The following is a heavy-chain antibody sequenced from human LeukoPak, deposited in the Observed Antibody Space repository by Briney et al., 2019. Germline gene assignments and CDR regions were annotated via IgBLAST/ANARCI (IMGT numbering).Heavy chain of an antibody. CDR2: ISAYNGNT. D-gene: IGHD5-12*01. CDR3: ARNPSMKVATVDDY. CDR1: GYTFTSYG. V-gene: IGHV1-18*01. Sequence: GASVKVSCKASGYTFTSYGISWVRQAPGQGLEWMGWISAYNGNTNYAQKLQGRVTMTTDTSTSTVYMELSSLRSDDTAVYYCARNPSMKVATVDDYWGQGTLVTVSS. J-gene: IGHJ4*02.